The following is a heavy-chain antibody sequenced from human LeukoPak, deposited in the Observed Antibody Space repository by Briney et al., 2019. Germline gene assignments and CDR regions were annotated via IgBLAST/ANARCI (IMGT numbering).Heavy chain of an antibody. D-gene: IGHD6-25*01. CDR2: ISSSSSYI. Sequence: PGGSLRLSCAASGFTFSSYSMNWVRQAPGKGLEWVSSISSSSSYIYYADSAKGRFTISRDNAKNSLYLQMNSLRAEDTAVYYCARSIAAADPTGYWGQGTLVTVSS. V-gene: IGHV3-21*01. J-gene: IGHJ4*02. CDR1: GFTFSSYS. CDR3: ARSIAAADPTGY.